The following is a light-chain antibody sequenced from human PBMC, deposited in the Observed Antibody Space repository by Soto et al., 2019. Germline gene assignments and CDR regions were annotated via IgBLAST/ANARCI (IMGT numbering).Light chain of an antibody. CDR3: QQYDNLPYT. V-gene: IGKV1-33*01. J-gene: IGKJ2*01. CDR2: DAS. CDR1: QDISNY. Sequence: DIQMTQSPSSLSASVGDRVTITCQASQDISNYLNWYQQKPGKAPKLLIYDASKLETGVPSRFSGSGSGTDFNFTISRPQPEDIATYYCQQYDNLPYTFGQGTKLEIK.